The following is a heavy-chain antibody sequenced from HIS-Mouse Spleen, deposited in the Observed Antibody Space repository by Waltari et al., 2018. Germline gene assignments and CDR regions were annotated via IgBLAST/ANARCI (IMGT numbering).Heavy chain of an antibody. CDR2: IYYSGGT. V-gene: IGHV4-39*07. Sequence: QLQLQESGPGLVKPSETLSLTCTVSGGSISSSSYYWGWIRQPPGEGLEWIGSIYYSGGTYYSPSLKGRVTISVDTSKNQFSLKLSSVTAADTAVYYCAREIPYSSSWYDWYFDLWGRGTLVTVSS. CDR1: GGSISSSSYY. J-gene: IGHJ2*01. D-gene: IGHD6-13*01. CDR3: AREIPYSSSWYDWYFDL.